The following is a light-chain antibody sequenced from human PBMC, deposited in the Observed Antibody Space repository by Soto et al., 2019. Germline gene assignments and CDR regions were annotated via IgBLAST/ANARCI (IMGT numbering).Light chain of an antibody. Sequence: QSALTQPASVSGSPGQSITISCTGTSGDIGAYNYVSWYQQHPGKAPKLLIHKVTGRPSGVSNRFSGSKSGNTASLTISALHAEEEADYYCSSYGTTAHVFGTGTKLTVL. CDR1: SGDIGAYNY. CDR2: KVT. V-gene: IGLV2-14*01. CDR3: SSYGTTAHV. J-gene: IGLJ1*01.